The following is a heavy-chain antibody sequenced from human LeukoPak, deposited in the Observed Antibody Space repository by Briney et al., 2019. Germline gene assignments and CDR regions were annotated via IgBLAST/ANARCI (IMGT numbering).Heavy chain of an antibody. CDR2: IWYDGSNK. D-gene: IGHD3-3*01. J-gene: IGHJ4*02. Sequence: QAGGSLRLSCAASGFTFSSYGMHWVRQAPGKGLEWVAVIWYDGSNKYYADSVKGRFTISRDNSKNTLYLQMNSLRAEDTAVYYCAKDGLQFSEWLPPLGYWGQGTLVTVSS. CDR1: GFTFSSYG. CDR3: AKDGLQFSEWLPPLGY. V-gene: IGHV3-33*06.